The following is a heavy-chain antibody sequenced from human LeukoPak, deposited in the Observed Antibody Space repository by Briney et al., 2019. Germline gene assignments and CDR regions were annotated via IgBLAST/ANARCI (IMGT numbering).Heavy chain of an antibody. J-gene: IGHJ4*02. D-gene: IGHD5-18*01. CDR3: ARIVGYSYGYSNY. Sequence: SETLSLTXTVSGGSVSSNSYFWGWIRQPPGEGLEWIGSIYYSGSTYYNPSLKSRVTISVDTSKNQFSLKLSSVTAADTAVYYCARIVGYSYGYSNYWGQGTLVTVSS. CDR1: GGSVSSNSYF. CDR2: IYYSGST. V-gene: IGHV4-39*01.